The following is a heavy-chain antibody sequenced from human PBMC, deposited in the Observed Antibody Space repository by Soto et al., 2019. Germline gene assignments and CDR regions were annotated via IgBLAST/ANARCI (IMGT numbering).Heavy chain of an antibody. V-gene: IGHV1-8*01. CDR1: GCTFTSYD. CDR3: ARGRDPRYYMDV. D-gene: IGHD1-20*01. Sequence: QVQLVQSGAEVKKPGASVKVSCKASGCTFTSYDINWVRQATGQGLAWMGWMNPNSNNTGYAQKFQGRVTMTRNTSISTAYMELSSLRSEDTAVYYCARGRDPRYYMDVWGKGTTVTVSS. CDR2: MNPNSNNT. J-gene: IGHJ6*03.